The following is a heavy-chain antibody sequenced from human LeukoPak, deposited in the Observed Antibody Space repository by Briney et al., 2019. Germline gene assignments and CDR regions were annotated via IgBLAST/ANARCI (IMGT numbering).Heavy chain of an antibody. J-gene: IGHJ4*02. Sequence: GASVKVSCKASGYTFTSYYMQWVRQAPGQGLEWMGGIIPIFGTANYAQKFQGRVTITADESTSTAYMELSSLRSDDTAVYYCAREFPGGRFVEWPPNPADYWGQGTLVTVTS. D-gene: IGHD3-3*01. CDR1: GYTFTSYY. V-gene: IGHV1-69*13. CDR2: IIPIFGTA. CDR3: AREFPGGRFVEWPPNPADY.